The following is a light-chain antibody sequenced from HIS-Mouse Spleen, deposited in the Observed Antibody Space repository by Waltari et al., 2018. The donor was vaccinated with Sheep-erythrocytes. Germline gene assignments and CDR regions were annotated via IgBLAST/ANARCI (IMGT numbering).Light chain of an antibody. Sequence: CTGTSSDVGSYNLVSWYQQHPGKAPKLMIYEGSKRPSGVSNRFSGSKSGNTASLTISGLQAEDEADYYCCSYAGSSTLVFGGGTKLTVL. CDR2: EGS. J-gene: IGLJ2*01. CDR3: CSYAGSSTLV. CDR1: SSDVGSYNL. V-gene: IGLV2-23*01.